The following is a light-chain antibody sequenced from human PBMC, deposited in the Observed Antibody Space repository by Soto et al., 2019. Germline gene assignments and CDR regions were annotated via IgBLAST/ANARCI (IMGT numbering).Light chain of an antibody. CDR3: YSYTTSSTLV. V-gene: IGLV2-14*01. CDR1: SSDIGGYNF. Sequence: QSVLAQPASVSGSPGQSITISCTGTSSDIGGYNFVSWYQQHPGKAPKLMIYEVSNRPSGVSNRFSGSKSGNTASLTISGLQAEEEADYYCYSYTTSSTLVFGGGTKLTVL. CDR2: EVS. J-gene: IGLJ2*01.